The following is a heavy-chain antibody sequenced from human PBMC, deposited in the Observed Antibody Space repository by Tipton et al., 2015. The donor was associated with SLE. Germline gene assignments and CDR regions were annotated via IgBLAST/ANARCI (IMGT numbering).Heavy chain of an antibody. J-gene: IGHJ4*02. Sequence: TLSLTCTVSGYSMTSGYYWDWIRQAPGKGLEWIGSIFHSGTTYYNPSLKSRVTISVDTSKNQFSLRLTSVTAADTAVYFCARDISAPGDFLYFDYWGQGTRVTVSS. CDR3: ARDISAPGDFLYFDY. CDR1: GYSMTSGYY. V-gene: IGHV4-38-2*02. D-gene: IGHD7-27*01. CDR2: IFHSGTT.